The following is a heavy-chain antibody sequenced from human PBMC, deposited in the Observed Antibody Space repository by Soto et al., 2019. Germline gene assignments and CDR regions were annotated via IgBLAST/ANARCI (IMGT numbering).Heavy chain of an antibody. CDR2: IWYDGSNK. D-gene: IGHD2-2*01. J-gene: IGHJ6*02. Sequence: QAPGKGLEWVAVIWYDGSNKYYADSVKGRFTISRDNSKNTLYLQMNSLRAEDTAVYYCARDWCSSTSCYRSGSAYGMDVWGQGTTVTVSS. CDR3: ARDWCSSTSCYRSGSAYGMDV. V-gene: IGHV3-33*01.